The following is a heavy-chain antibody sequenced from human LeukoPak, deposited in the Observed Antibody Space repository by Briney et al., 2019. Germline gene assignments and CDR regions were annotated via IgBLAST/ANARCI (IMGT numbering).Heavy chain of an antibody. CDR2: ISGSGGST. Sequence: PGGSLRLSCAASGFTFSSYAMSWVRQAPGKGLEWVSAISGSGGSTYYADSVKGRFTISRDNSKNTLYLQMNSLRAEDTAVYYCAKGDSSGYYYRLHAFDIWGQGTMVTVSS. J-gene: IGHJ3*02. CDR1: GFTFSSYA. V-gene: IGHV3-23*01. D-gene: IGHD3-22*01. CDR3: AKGDSSGYYYRLHAFDI.